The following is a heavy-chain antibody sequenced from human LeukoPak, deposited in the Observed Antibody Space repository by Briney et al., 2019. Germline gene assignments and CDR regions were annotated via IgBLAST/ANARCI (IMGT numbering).Heavy chain of an antibody. V-gene: IGHV1-18*01. CDR3: ATVPAATPGRFDY. CDR2: ISAYNGNT. Sequence: ASVKVSCKASGGTFSSYAISWVRQAPGQGLEWMGWISAYNGNTNYAQKLQGRVTMTTDTSTSTAYMELRSLRSDDTAVYYCATVPAATPGRFDYWGQGTLVTVSS. D-gene: IGHD2-2*02. CDR1: GGTFSSYA. J-gene: IGHJ4*02.